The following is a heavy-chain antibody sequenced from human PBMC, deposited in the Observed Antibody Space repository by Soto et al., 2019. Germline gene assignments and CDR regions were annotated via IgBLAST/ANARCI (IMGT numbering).Heavy chain of an antibody. J-gene: IGHJ5*02. Sequence: QVQLVQSGAEERKPGASVKVSCKSSGYTFTNYAMHWVRQAPGQRLEWMRWINAGNGNTKYSQKFQGRVTITRDTSANTAYMELSSLRSEDTAVYYCARDLSGFDPWGQGTLVTVSS. V-gene: IGHV1-3*05. CDR3: ARDLSGFDP. CDR2: INAGNGNT. CDR1: GYTFTNYA.